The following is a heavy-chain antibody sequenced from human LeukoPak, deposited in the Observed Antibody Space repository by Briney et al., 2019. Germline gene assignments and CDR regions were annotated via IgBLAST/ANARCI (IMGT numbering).Heavy chain of an antibody. V-gene: IGHV3-23*01. J-gene: IGHJ4*02. CDR3: AKDGAWLRFDD. CDR2: ISPGGGPT. D-gene: IGHD5-12*01. CDR1: GFPFSSHG. Sequence: GGTLRLSCAGSGFPFSSHGMNWVRKALGKGLEWVSGISPGGGPTYYADSVRGRFSISRDDLKNTLYLQMTNLRAEDTAVYYCAKDGAWLRFDDWGQGILVTVSS.